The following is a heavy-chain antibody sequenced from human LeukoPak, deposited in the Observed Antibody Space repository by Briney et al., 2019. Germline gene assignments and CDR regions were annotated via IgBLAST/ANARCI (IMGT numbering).Heavy chain of an antibody. CDR2: ISSSGSSI. Sequence: PGGSLRLSCAASGFTFSSYEMNWVRQAPGKGLEWISYISSSGSSIDYADSVKGRFIISRDNAKNSLYLQMNSLRAEDTAVYYCARDVRANRLFDFWGQGTLVTVSS. V-gene: IGHV3-48*03. J-gene: IGHJ4*02. CDR3: ARDVRANRLFDF. CDR1: GFTFSSYE. D-gene: IGHD2/OR15-2a*01.